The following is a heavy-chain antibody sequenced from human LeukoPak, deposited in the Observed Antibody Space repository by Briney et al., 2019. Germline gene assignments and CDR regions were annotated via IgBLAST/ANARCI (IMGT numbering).Heavy chain of an antibody. CDR3: ARERYSSGSGFDP. D-gene: IGHD6-19*01. CDR2: IIPIIGTA. Sequence: ASVKVFCKASGGTFTSYAISWVRQAPGQGLEWMGGIIPIIGTANYAQKFQGRVTITADESTSTAYMELSSLRSEDTAVYYCARERYSSGSGFDPWGQGTLVTVSS. CDR1: GGTFTSYA. J-gene: IGHJ5*02. V-gene: IGHV1-69*13.